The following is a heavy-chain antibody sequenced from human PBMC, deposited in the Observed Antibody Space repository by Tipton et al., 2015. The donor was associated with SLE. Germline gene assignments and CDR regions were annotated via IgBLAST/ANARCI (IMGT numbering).Heavy chain of an antibody. CDR3: ARDFWSGYGSFDS. Sequence: TLSITCTVSGGSISNYYWNWIRQPPGKGLEWIGYIYYSGSTNYNPSLKSRVTISVDTSKNQFSLKLSSVTAADTAVYYCARDFWSGYGSFDSWGQGTLVTVSP. CDR2: IYYSGST. CDR1: GGSISNYY. V-gene: IGHV4-59*01. D-gene: IGHD3-3*01. J-gene: IGHJ4*02.